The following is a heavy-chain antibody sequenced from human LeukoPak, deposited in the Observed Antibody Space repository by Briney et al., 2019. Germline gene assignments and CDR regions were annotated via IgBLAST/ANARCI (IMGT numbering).Heavy chain of an antibody. J-gene: IGHJ2*01. CDR2: ISAYNGNT. V-gene: IGHV1-18*01. CDR1: GYTFTCYG. Sequence: ASVKVSCKASGYTFTCYGISWVRQAPGQGLEWMGWISAYNGNTNYAQKLQGRVTMTTDTSTSTAYMELRSLRSDDTAVYYCAREPLPEQWLDYWYFDLWGRGTLVTVSS. CDR3: AREPLPEQWLDYWYFDL. D-gene: IGHD6-19*01.